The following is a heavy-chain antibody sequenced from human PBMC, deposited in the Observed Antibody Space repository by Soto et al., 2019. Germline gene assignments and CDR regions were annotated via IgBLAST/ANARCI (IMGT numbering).Heavy chain of an antibody. CDR1: GYTFTSYG. D-gene: IGHD3-9*01. CDR2: ISAYNGNT. CDR3: ARGVLRYFDWLPDYGMDV. Sequence: QVQLVQSGAEVKKPGASVKVSCKASGYTFTSYGISWVRQAPGQGLEWMGWISAYNGNTNYAQKVQGRVTMTTDTXTXTDXMELRSLRSDDTAVYYCARGVLRYFDWLPDYGMDVWGQGTTVTVSS. J-gene: IGHJ6*02. V-gene: IGHV1-18*01.